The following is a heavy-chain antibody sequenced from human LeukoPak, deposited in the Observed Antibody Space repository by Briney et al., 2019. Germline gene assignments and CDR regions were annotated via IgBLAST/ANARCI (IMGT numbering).Heavy chain of an antibody. V-gene: IGHV3-21*01. D-gene: IGHD6-13*01. Sequence: SGGSLRLSCAASGFTFSSYSMNWVRLAPGEGLEWVSSISSSSSYIYYADSVKGRFTTSRDNAKNSLYLQMNSLRAEDTAVYYCARGSPIAAAGFDYWGQGTLVTVSS. J-gene: IGHJ4*02. CDR1: GFTFSSYS. CDR2: ISSSSSYI. CDR3: ARGSPIAAAGFDY.